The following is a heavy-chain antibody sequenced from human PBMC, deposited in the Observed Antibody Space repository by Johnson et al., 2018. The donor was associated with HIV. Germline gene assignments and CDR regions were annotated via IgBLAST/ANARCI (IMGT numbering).Heavy chain of an antibody. CDR1: GFTFSSYA. Sequence: QVLLVESGGGVVQPGRSLRLSCAASGFTFSSYAIHLVRQAPGKGLEWVAVISNDGTDKYYADSVRGRFTISRDNSKNTLYLKMNSLRAEDTAVYYCARDTRNRPYSSSWLVDAFDIWGQGTMVTVSS. CDR3: ARDTRNRPYSSSWLVDAFDI. CDR2: ISNDGTDK. J-gene: IGHJ3*02. D-gene: IGHD6-13*01. V-gene: IGHV3-30*04.